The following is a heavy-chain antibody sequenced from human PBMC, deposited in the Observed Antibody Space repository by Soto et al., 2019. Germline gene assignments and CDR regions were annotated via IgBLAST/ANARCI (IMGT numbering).Heavy chain of an antibody. D-gene: IGHD2-15*01. Sequence: QVQLVQSGAEVKEPGSSVKVSCKASGGTFSSYVISWVRQAPGQGPEWMGGIIPMYGTVNYAQNFQDRVTIVADTSTSTANMELSSLRSEDTAVYYCARDLGGCSGGSCRYNWFDPWGQGTLVTVSS. CDR3: ARDLGGCSGGSCRYNWFDP. CDR1: GGTFSSYV. V-gene: IGHV1-69*06. J-gene: IGHJ5*02. CDR2: IIPMYGTV.